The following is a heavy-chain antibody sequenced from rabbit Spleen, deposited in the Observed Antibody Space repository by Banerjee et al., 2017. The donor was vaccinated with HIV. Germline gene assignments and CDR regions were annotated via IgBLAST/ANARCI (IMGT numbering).Heavy chain of an antibody. Sequence: QSLEESGGDLVKPGASLTLTCTASGFTLSTYWMCWVRQPPGKGLEWVACIDVGSGGSAYYASWVNGRFSISRENTQNTVSLQLNSLTAADTATYFCARGGGLWGPGTLVTVS. CDR1: GFTLSTYW. CDR3: ARGGGL. V-gene: IGHV1S40*01. CDR2: IDVGSGGSA. J-gene: IGHJ4*01.